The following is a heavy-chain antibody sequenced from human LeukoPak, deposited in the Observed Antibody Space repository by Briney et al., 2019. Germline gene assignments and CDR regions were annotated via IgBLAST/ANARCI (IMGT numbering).Heavy chain of an antibody. D-gene: IGHD2-15*01. CDR1: GFTFSSYS. J-gene: IGHJ4*02. V-gene: IGHV3-21*04. CDR2: ISSSSSCI. CDR3: AKDHDDSCSGGSCYCIDY. Sequence: GGSLRLSCAASGFTFSSYSMNWVRQAPGKGLEWVSSISSSSSCIYYADSVKGRFTISRDNSKNTLYLQMNSLRAEDTAVYYCAKDHDDSCSGGSCYCIDYWGQGALVTVSS.